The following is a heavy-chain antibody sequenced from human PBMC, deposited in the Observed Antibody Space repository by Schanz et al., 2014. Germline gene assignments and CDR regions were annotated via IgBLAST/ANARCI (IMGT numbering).Heavy chain of an antibody. CDR3: FSMHYGNSVY. Sequence: EVQLVESGGGLVQPGGSPRLSCAVSGFTVSDHYMDWVRQAPGKGLEWLGRVRNRRNSDIIEYAASVEGRFTISRDESKNSVYLQMNSLQTDDTAVYYCFSMHYGNSVYWGQGTLVTVSS. CDR2: VRNRRNSDII. J-gene: IGHJ4*02. D-gene: IGHD1-7*01. CDR1: GFTVSDHY. V-gene: IGHV3-72*01.